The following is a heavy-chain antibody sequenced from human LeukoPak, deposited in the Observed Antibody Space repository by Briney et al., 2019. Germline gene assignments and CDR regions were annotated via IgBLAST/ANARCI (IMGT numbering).Heavy chain of an antibody. D-gene: IGHD1-26*01. V-gene: IGHV3-23*01. CDR1: GFPFSNSA. J-gene: IGHJ4*02. CDR3: AKYGGWELPYYYFDY. Sequence: SGGSLRLSCAASGFPFSNSAMGWVRQAPGKGLEWVSAISGSGGSTYYADSVKGRFTISRDNSKNTLYLQMNSLRAEDTAVYYCAKYGGWELPYYYFDYWGQGTLVTVSS. CDR2: ISGSGGST.